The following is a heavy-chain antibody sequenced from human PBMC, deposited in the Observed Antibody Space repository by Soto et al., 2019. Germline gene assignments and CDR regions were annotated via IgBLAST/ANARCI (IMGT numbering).Heavy chain of an antibody. V-gene: IGHV4-31*03. Sequence: PSETLSLTCTVSGGSISSGGYYWSWIRQHPGKGLEWIGYIYYSGSTYYNPSLKSRVTISVDTSKNQFSLKLSSVTAADTAVYYCARVEYSYGPTVGLFDPWGQGTLVTVYS. CDR3: ARVEYSYGPTVGLFDP. CDR1: GGSISSGGYY. CDR2: IYYSGST. D-gene: IGHD5-18*01. J-gene: IGHJ5*02.